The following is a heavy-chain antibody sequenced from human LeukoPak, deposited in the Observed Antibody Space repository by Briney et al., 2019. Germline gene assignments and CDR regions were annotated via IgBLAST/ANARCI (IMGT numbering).Heavy chain of an antibody. CDR1: GFTFSSYG. J-gene: IGHJ5*02. CDR3: AKGYYGSGSYGWFDP. V-gene: IGHV3-23*01. Sequence: GGSLRLSCAASGFTFSSYGMHWVRQAPGKGLEWVSAMSGSGGRTYHADSVKGRFTISRDNSKNTLFLQMNSLRAEDTAVYYCAKGYYGSGSYGWFDPWGQGTLVTVSS. D-gene: IGHD3-10*01. CDR2: MSGSGGRT.